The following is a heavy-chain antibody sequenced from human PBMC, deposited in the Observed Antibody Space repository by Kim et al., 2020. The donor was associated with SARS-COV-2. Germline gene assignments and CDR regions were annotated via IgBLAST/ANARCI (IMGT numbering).Heavy chain of an antibody. V-gene: IGHV3-74*01. J-gene: IGHJ6*02. CDR2: INSDGSST. CDR3: ARDRVTMVRGVKEYLSGGMDV. CDR1: GFTFSSYW. Sequence: VGSLRLSCAASGFTFSSYWMHWVRQAPGKGMVWVSRINSDGSSTSYADSVKGRFTISRDNAKNTLYLQMNSLRAEDTSVYYCARDRVTMVRGVKEYLSGGMDVWGQGTTVTVSS. D-gene: IGHD3-10*01.